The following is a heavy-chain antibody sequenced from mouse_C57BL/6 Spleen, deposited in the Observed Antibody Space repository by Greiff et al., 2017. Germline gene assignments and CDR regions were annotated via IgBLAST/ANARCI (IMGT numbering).Heavy chain of an antibody. Sequence: QVQLQQSGPGLVQPSQSLSIPCTVSGFSLTSYGVHWVRQSPGKGLEWLGVIWRGGSTDYNAAFMSRLSITKDNSKSQVFFKMNSLQADDTAIYYCAKKEDYSYAMDYWGQGTSVTVSS. CDR1: GFSLTSYG. J-gene: IGHJ4*01. V-gene: IGHV2-5*01. CDR3: AKKEDYSYAMDY. CDR2: IWRGGST.